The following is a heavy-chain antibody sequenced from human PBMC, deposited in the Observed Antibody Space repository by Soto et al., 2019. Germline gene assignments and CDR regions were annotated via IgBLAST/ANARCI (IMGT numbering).Heavy chain of an antibody. CDR3: ARESVVTGTHHFDY. V-gene: IGHV1-2*02. J-gene: IGHJ4*02. D-gene: IGHD1-7*01. CDR1: GYTFKDYF. CDR2: INSNTGGT. Sequence: ASVKVFCKASGYTFKDYFLHWVRQAPGQGLEWMGWINSNTGGTNYAQKFQGRVTMTRDTPISTAYMELSRLTSDDTAVYHCARESVVTGTHHFDYWGQGTLVTVSS.